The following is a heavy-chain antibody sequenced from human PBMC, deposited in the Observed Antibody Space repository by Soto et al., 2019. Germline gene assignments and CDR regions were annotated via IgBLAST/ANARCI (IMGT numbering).Heavy chain of an antibody. CDR2: IRGSGGST. CDR3: AKARGYYDILTCYYY. D-gene: IGHD3-9*01. CDR1: GFTFSSYA. V-gene: IGHV3-23*01. Sequence: GGSLRLSCAASGFTFSSYAMSWVRQAPGKGLEWVSAIRGSGGSTYYADSVKGRFTISRDNSKNTLYLQMNSLRAEDTAVYYCAKARGYYDILTCYYYWGQGTLVTVSS. J-gene: IGHJ4*02.